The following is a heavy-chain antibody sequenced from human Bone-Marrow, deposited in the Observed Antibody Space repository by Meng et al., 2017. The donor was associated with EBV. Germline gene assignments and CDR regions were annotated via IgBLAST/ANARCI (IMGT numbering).Heavy chain of an antibody. V-gene: IGHV3-53*01. CDR3: ASSCFRASGPDY. CDR1: GLSASTYY. J-gene: IGHJ4*02. D-gene: IGHD2-8*02. Sequence: EVQPVVPGGGLSQPRGSRTLSCAASGLSASTYYMSWGRQGPGKGLEWVKLTYCNGNTYYADSVHGRFTISIEKSWTTFYLQMNPMNSDDAAVYYCASSCFRASGPDYWGQGTLVTVSS. CDR2: TYCNGNT.